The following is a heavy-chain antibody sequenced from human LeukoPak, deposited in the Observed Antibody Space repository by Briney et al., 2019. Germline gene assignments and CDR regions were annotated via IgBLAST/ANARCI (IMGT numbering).Heavy chain of an antibody. D-gene: IGHD4/OR15-4a*01. CDR2: IYSDNT. V-gene: IGHV3-53*01. Sequence: GGSLRLSCTVSGFTVSSNSMSWVRQAPGKGLEWVSFIYSDNTHYSNSVKGRVTISIDNAKNTQYLQMNSLRAEDTAVYYCARRAGAYSHPYGYWGQGTLVTVSS. CDR3: ARRAGAYSHPYGY. J-gene: IGHJ4*02. CDR1: GFTVSSNS.